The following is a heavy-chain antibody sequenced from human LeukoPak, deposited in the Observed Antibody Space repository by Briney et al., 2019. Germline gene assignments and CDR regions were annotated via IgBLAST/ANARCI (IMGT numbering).Heavy chain of an antibody. CDR1: GFTFSSYG. J-gene: IGHJ4*02. D-gene: IGHD3-10*01. CDR2: IWYDGCNK. Sequence: TGGPLSLSCAASGFTFSSYGMHWVRQAPGKGLEWVAGIWYDGCNKYYADSVKGRFTISRNNSKNTLYLQMNSQRAEDTAVLYCAKEIAYRPWPPGEWGQGTLVTVSS. CDR3: AKEIAYRPWPPGE. V-gene: IGHV3-33*06.